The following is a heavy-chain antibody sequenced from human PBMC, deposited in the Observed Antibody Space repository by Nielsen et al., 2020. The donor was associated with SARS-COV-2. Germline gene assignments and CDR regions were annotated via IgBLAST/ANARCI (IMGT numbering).Heavy chain of an antibody. CDR2: VFHGGST. Sequence: SETLSLTCTVSGGSITSHSWWSWVRQPPGKGLQWIGHVFHGGSTTYSPSLMGRVTMSTDKSNNQFSLKLTSVTAADTAVYYCARLSGYCDTSDCFAGDSRGRGILVTVPS. V-gene: IGHV4-4*02. CDR3: ARLSGYCDTSDCFAGDS. J-gene: IGHJ5*01. CDR1: GGSITSHSW. D-gene: IGHD2-15*01.